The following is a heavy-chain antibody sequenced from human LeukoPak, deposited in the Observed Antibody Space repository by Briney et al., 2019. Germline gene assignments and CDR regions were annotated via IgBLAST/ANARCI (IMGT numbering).Heavy chain of an antibody. CDR2: IYTTGST. CDR1: GGSISSYY. CDR3: ARDRGVATNFDY. Sequence: SETLSLTCTVSGGSISSYYWSWIRQPAGKGLEWIGRIYTTGSTNFNPSLKSRVTMSVDTSKNQFSLKLSSVTAADTAAYYCARDRGVATNFDYWGQGTLVTVSS. D-gene: IGHD5-12*01. V-gene: IGHV4-4*07. J-gene: IGHJ4*02.